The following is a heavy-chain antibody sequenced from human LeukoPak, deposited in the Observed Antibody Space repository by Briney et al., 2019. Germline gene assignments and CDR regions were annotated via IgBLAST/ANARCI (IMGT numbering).Heavy chain of an antibody. CDR3: ARSIMTTVTTFGY. Sequence: SQTLSLTCAISGDSVSSNSAAWNWIRQSPSRGLEWLGRTYYRSKWYNDYAVSVKSRITINPDTSKNQFSLKLTSVTAADTAVYYCARSIMTTVTTFGYWGQGTLVTVSS. V-gene: IGHV6-1*01. CDR1: GDSVSSNSAA. D-gene: IGHD4-17*01. J-gene: IGHJ4*02. CDR2: TYYRSKWYN.